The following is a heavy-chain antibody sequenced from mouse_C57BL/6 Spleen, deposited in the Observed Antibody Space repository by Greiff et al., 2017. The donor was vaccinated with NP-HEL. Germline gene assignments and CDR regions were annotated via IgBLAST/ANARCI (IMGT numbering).Heavy chain of an antibody. Sequence: EVKVEESGPGLVKPSQSLSLTCSVTGYSITSGYYWNWIRQFPGNKLEWMGYISYDGSNNYNPSLKNRISITRDTSKNQFFLKLNSVTTEDTATYYCANYYGSSYVYFDVWGTGTTVTVSS. CDR3: ANYYGSSYVYFDV. CDR2: ISYDGSN. J-gene: IGHJ1*03. V-gene: IGHV3-6*01. D-gene: IGHD1-1*01. CDR1: GYSITSGYY.